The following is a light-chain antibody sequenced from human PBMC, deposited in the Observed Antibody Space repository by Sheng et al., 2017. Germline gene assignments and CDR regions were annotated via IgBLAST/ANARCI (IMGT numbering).Light chain of an antibody. CDR3: QSTDTSGTYVV. Sequence: ELTQPPSVSVSPGQTARITCSGDALPKQYAYWYQQKPGQAPILVIYKDSERPSGIPERFSGSSSGTSVTLTIIGVQAGDEADYYCQSTDTSGTYVVFGGGTKLTVV. V-gene: IGLV3-25*03. J-gene: IGLJ2*01. CDR1: ALPKQY. CDR2: KDS.